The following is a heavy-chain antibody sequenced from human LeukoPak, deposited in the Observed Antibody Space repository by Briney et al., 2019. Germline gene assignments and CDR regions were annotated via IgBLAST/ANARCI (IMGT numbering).Heavy chain of an antibody. CDR1: GYTFTGYY. J-gene: IGHJ4*02. V-gene: IGHV1-2*02. Sequence: ASVKVSCKASGYTFTGYYMHWVRQAPGQGLEWMGWINPNSGGTDYAQKFQGRVTMTRDTSISTAYMELSRLRSDDKAVYYCARDGGAYCGGDCYFADDYWGQGTLVTVSS. CDR2: INPNSGGT. D-gene: IGHD2-21*02. CDR3: ARDGGAYCGGDCYFADDY.